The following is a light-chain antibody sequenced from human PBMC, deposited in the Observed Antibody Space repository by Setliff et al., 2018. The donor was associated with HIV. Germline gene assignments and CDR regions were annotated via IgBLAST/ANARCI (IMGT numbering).Light chain of an antibody. J-gene: IGLJ1*01. CDR2: KTN. CDR1: SGSVSPASF. Sequence: TVVTQEPSFAVSPGGTVTLTCGLTSGSVSPASFPSWYQQTPGQAPRTLIYKTNIRSSGVPDRFSGSILGSKAALIITGAQADDESDYYCVLYMSRDIYVFGTGTKVTV. CDR3: VLYMSRDIYV. V-gene: IGLV8-61*01.